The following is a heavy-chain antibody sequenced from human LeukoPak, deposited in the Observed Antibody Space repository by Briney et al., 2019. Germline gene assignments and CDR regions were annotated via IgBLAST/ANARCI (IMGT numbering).Heavy chain of an antibody. J-gene: IGHJ4*02. V-gene: IGHV4-34*01. CDR2: INHSGST. Sequence: SETLSLTCAVYGGSFSGYYWSWIRQPPGKGLEWIGGINHSGSTNYNPSLKSRVTISVDTSKNQFSLKLSSVTAADTAVYYCARARTGDNDYWGQGTLVTVSS. CDR3: ARARTGDNDY. D-gene: IGHD7-27*01. CDR1: GGSFSGYY.